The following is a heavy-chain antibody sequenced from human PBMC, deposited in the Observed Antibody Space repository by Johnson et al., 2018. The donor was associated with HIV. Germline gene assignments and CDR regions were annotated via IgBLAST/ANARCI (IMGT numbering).Heavy chain of an antibody. CDR1: GFTFSTYA. Sequence: VQLVESWGGLVQPGGSLRLSCAASGFTFSTYAIHWVRQAPGKGLEWVSGISWNSGSIGYADSVKGRFTISRDNAKNSLYLQMNSLRAEDTALYYCARGFVRITMILVADAFYIWGQGTMVTVSS. D-gene: IGHD3-22*01. V-gene: IGHV3-9*01. CDR3: ARGFVRITMILVADAFYI. J-gene: IGHJ3*02. CDR2: ISWNSGSI.